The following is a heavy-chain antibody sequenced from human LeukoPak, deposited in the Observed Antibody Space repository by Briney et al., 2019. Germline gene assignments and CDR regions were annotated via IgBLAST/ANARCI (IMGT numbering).Heavy chain of an antibody. Sequence: SETLSLTCTVSGDSRSGFYWSWIRQPAGKGLQWIGRISTSGSTNYNPSLKSRVTMSVDRSTNKFSLTVRSVTAADTALYYCARGLPSYGDYVGYYFYLDVWGTGTTVTVSS. CDR3: ARGLPSYGDYVGYYFYLDV. V-gene: IGHV4-4*07. CDR2: ISTSGST. D-gene: IGHD4-17*01. J-gene: IGHJ6*03. CDR1: GDSRSGFY.